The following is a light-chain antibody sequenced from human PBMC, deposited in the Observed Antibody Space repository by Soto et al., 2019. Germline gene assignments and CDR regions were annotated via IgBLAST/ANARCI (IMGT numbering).Light chain of an antibody. V-gene: IGKV1-5*01. CDR3: EQYNSYWT. J-gene: IGKJ1*01. Sequence: DIQKTQSPSTLSAPVGDRVTITCRASQSISSWLAWYQQKPGKAPKLLIYDASSLESGVPSRFSGSGSGTEFTLTISSLQPDDFATYYCEQYNSYWTFGQGTKVDIK. CDR1: QSISSW. CDR2: DAS.